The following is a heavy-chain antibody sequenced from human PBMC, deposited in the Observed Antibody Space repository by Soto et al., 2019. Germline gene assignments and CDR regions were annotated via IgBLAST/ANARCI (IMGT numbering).Heavy chain of an antibody. CDR1: GGSISSGDYY. J-gene: IGHJ4*02. D-gene: IGHD3-10*01. CDR2: IYYNGST. CDR3: ARDLGGRGGSGSFDY. V-gene: IGHV4-30-4*01. Sequence: QVQLQESGPGLVKPSQTLSLTCTVSGGSISSGDYYWSWIRQPPGKGLEWIGYIYYNGSTYYNPSLTRRVTISVDTSKNQFSLKLSSVTAADTAVYYCARDLGGRGGSGSFDYWGQGTLVTVSS.